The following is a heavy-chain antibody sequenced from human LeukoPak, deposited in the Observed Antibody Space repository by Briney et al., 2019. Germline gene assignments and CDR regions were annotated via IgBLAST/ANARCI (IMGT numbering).Heavy chain of an antibody. CDR2: IVGSGADT. V-gene: IGHV3-23*01. D-gene: IGHD6-13*01. CDR3: AFARAGILAAAFDY. CDR1: GFTFSSYA. J-gene: IGHJ4*02. Sequence: AGGSPRLSCAVSGFTFSSYAMTWVRRAPGKGLEWVSGIVGSGADTYYADSVKGRFTISRDNSKDTLYLQMNSLRPEDTAVYYCAFARAGILAAAFDYWGQGTLVTVSS.